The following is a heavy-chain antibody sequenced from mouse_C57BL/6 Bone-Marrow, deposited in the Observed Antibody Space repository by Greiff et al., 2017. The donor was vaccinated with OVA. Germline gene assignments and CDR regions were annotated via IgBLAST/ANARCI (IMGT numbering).Heavy chain of an antibody. D-gene: IGHD2-1*01. CDR3: ARDDGNYWYFDY. J-gene: IGHJ2*01. V-gene: IGHV3-6*01. CDR2: ISYDGSN. CDR1: GYSITSGYY. Sequence: EVKVEESGPGLVKPSQSLSLTCSVTGYSITSGYYWNWIRQFPGNKLEWMGYISYDGSNNYNPSLKNRISITRDTSKNQFFLKLNSVTTEDTATYYCARDDGNYWYFDYWGKGTTLTVSS.